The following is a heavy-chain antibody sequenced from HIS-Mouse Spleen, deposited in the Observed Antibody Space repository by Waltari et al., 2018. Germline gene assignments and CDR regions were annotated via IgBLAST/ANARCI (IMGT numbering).Heavy chain of an antibody. V-gene: IGHV4-59*01. CDR3: ARGLVAAGIFDY. J-gene: IGHJ4*02. CDR1: GGSISSYY. D-gene: IGHD1-26*01. Sequence: QVQLQESGPGLVKPSETLSLTCTASGGSISSYYWSWIRQPPGKGLECIGYIYYSGSTNYNPSLKSRINISVDTSKNQFSLKLSSVTAADTAVYYCARGLVAAGIFDYWGQGTLVTVSS. CDR2: IYYSGST.